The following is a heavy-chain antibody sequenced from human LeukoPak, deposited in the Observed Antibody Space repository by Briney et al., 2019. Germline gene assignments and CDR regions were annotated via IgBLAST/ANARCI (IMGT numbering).Heavy chain of an antibody. CDR2: INGDGSTT. D-gene: IGHD5-12*01. Sequence: GGSLRLSCTASGFTFSTYWINWVRQSPGKGLVWVALINGDGSTTTHADSVKGRFTISRDNAKNTAYLQMNSLRDEDTAVYYCARDSGYSGFALDLWGQGTLVTVFS. CDR3: ARDSGYSGFALDL. J-gene: IGHJ5*02. CDR1: GFTFSTYW. V-gene: IGHV3-74*03.